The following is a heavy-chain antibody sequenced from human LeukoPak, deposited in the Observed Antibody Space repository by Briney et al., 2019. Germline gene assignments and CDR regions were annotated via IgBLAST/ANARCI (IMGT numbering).Heavy chain of an antibody. CDR3: ARVGYYYGSGSQDY. CDR2: IYYSGST. D-gene: IGHD3-10*01. CDR1: GGSISSGDYY. V-gene: IGHV4-30-4*01. J-gene: IGHJ4*02. Sequence: SETLFLTCTVSGGSISSGDYYWSWIRQPPGKGLEWIGYIYYSGSTYYNPSLKSRVTISVDTSKNQFSLKLSSVTAADTAVYYCARVGYYYGSGSQDYWGQGTLVTVSS.